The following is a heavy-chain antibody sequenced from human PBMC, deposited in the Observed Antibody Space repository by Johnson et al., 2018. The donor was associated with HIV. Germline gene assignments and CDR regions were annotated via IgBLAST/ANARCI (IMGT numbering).Heavy chain of an antibody. CDR1: GFTLSVYS. J-gene: IGHJ3*02. V-gene: IGHV3-11*04. Sequence: QVRLVASGGCSVKPGGFLRVSCAASGFTLSVYSMSWIRQAPGKGLEWVSYIRSSGSTIYYADSVKGRFTISRDNAKNSLYLQMNSLRAEDTAVYYCARVQIISGFNWHYYESSIDAVDIWGQGTMVTVSS. D-gene: IGHD3-22*01. CDR3: ARVQIISGFNWHYYESSIDAVDI. CDR2: IRSSGSTI.